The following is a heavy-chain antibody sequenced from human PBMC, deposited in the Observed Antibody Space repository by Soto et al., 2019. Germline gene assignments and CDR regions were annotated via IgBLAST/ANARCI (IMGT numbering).Heavy chain of an antibody. J-gene: IGHJ6*02. CDR1: GYRFSTYW. Sequence: PGESLKISCKGSGYRFSTYWIGWVRQMPGKGLEWMGTMYPGDSDSRYRPSLEGQITMSADTSISTAYLQWSGLKASDSGIYYCARVRFSGFSWDHQTYYGMDVWGQGTTVTVSS. CDR2: MYPGDSDS. D-gene: IGHD1-26*01. V-gene: IGHV5-51*01. CDR3: ARVRFSGFSWDHQTYYGMDV.